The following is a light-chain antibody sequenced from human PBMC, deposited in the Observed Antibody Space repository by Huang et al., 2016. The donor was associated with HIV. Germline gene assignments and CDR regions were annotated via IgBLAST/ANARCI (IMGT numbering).Light chain of an antibody. CDR1: QSVTIW. Sequence: DIQMTQSPSTLSAAVGDRVTITCRASQSVTIWLAWFQQKPGKAPKLMIYKASTLESGGPSRCSGSGSGTEFTLTIDSLQPDDVATYDCQQYSRSATFGQGTKLEIK. V-gene: IGKV1-5*03. CDR3: QQYSRSAT. CDR2: KAS. J-gene: IGKJ2*01.